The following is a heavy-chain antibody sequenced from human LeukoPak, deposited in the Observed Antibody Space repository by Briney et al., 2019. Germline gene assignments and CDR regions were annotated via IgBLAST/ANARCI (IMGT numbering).Heavy chain of an antibody. CDR1: GFTFSSYE. D-gene: IGHD2-21*02. CDR2: IGISDSNI. J-gene: IGHJ4*02. CDR3: AREELQCGGDCHQH. V-gene: IGHV3-48*03. Sequence: GGSLRHSCVASGFTFSSYEMNWVRQAPGKGLEWVSYIGISDSNIYYANSVKGRFTISRDNAKNSLYLQMNSLRAEDTAVYYCAREELQCGGDCHQHWGQGTLVTVSS.